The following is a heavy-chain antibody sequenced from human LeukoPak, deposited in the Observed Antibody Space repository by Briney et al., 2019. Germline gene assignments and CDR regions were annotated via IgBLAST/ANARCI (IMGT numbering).Heavy chain of an antibody. J-gene: IGHJ4*02. V-gene: IGHV1-69*13. CDR1: GGTFSSYA. CDR2: IIPIFGTA. D-gene: IGHD3-3*01. CDR3: ATPRTYYDFWRGYPPFDY. Sequence: GASVKVSCKASGGTFSSYAISWVRQAPGQGLEWMGGIIPIFGTANYAQKYQGRVTITADESTSTVCMELSSLRSEDTAVYYCATPRTYYDFWRGYPPFDYWGQGTLVTVSS.